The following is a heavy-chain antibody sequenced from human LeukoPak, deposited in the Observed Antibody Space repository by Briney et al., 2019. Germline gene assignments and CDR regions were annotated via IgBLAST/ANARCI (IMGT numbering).Heavy chain of an antibody. D-gene: IGHD6-19*01. CDR2: IYTSGST. Sequence: SETLSLTCTVSGGSISSYYWSWIRQPAGKGLEWIGRIYTSGSTNYNPSLKSRVTMSVDTSKNQFSLKLTSVAAADTAVYYCVRHTTSGWYQVVYWGQGTLVTVSS. CDR1: GGSISSYY. V-gene: IGHV4-4*07. J-gene: IGHJ4*02. CDR3: VRHTTSGWYQVVY.